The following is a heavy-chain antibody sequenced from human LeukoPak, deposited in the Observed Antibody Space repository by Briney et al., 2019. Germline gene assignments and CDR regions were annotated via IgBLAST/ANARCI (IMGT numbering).Heavy chain of an antibody. CDR2: IYYSGST. V-gene: IGHV4-59*01. Sequence: SETLSLTCSVCGGSMSCYYWIWIRQPPGKGLEWLGYIYYSGSTNYNPSLKSRVTITVDKSKNQFSLKLSSVTAPDTAVYYCARGVSSWNLLDYWVQGTLVTVSS. J-gene: IGHJ4*02. CDR1: GGSMSCYY. D-gene: IGHD6-13*01. CDR3: ARGVSSWNLLDY.